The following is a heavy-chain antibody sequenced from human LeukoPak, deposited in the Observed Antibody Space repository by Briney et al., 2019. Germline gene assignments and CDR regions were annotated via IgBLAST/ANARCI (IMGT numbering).Heavy chain of an antibody. CDR1: GGSISSYF. V-gene: IGHV4-59*01. CDR3: ARAYSSSHYFDS. CDR2: VHYSGST. J-gene: IGHJ4*02. Sequence: SETLSLTCTVSGGSISSYFWSWIRQPPGKGLEWIDYVHYSGSTNYNPSLKSRVTISVDTSKNQFSLKLSSVTAADTAVYYCARAYSSSHYFDSWGQGTLVTVSS. D-gene: IGHD6-13*01.